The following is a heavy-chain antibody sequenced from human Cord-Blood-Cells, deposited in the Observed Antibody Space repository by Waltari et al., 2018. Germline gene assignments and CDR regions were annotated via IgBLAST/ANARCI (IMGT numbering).Heavy chain of an antibody. J-gene: IGHJ2*01. CDR2: IIPIFGTA. D-gene: IGHD3-10*01. Sequence: QAQLAQSGAEVKKPGPSVKVSCKASGGPFSSYAIRWVRQAPGQGLEWMGGIIPIFGTANYAQKFQGRVTITADKSTSTAYMELSSLRSEDTAVYYCARGALWFRELWYFDLWGRGTLVTVSS. CDR3: ARGALWFRELWYFDL. V-gene: IGHV1-69*14. CDR1: GGPFSSYA.